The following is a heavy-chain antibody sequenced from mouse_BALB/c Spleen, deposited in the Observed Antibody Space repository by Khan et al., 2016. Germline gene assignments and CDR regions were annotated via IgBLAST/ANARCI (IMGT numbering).Heavy chain of an antibody. CDR1: GYTFTSYT. J-gene: IGHJ1*01. D-gene: IGHD1-1*01. V-gene: IGHV1-4*02. Sequence: QVQLQQSAAELARPGASVKMSCKASGYTFTSYTMHWVKQRPGQGLEWIGYINPSSGYTEYNQKFKDKTTLTADKSSSTAYMHLSSLTSEDSAVYYVAREFYGSSRYWYFDDWGAGTTVTVSS. CDR3: AREFYGSSRYWYFDD. CDR2: INPSSGYT.